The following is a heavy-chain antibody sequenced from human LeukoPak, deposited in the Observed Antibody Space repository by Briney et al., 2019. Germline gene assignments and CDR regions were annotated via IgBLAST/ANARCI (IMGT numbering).Heavy chain of an antibody. CDR1: GGSISSGGYY. D-gene: IGHD6-13*01. J-gene: IGHJ6*02. CDR3: ARLGIAAQNYYGMDV. CDR2: IYYSGST. V-gene: IGHV4-61*08. Sequence: PSQTLSLTCTVSGGSISSGGYYWSWIRQHPGKGLEWIGYIYYSGSTNYNPSLKSRVTISVDTSKNQFSLKLSSVTAAGTAVYYCARLGIAAQNYYGMDVWGQGTTVTVSS.